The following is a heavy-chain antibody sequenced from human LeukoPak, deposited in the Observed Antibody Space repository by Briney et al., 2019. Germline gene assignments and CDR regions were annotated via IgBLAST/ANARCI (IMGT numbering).Heavy chain of an antibody. D-gene: IGHD2-2*02. CDR2: IYHSGST. CDR3: ARLGGYCSSTSCYRNYYYYMDV. V-gene: IGHV4-38-2*01. CDR1: GYSISSGYY. Sequence: PSETLSLTRAVSGYSISSGYYWGWIRQPPGKGLEWIGSIYHSGSTYYNPSLKSRVTISVDTSKTQFSLKLSSVTAADTAVYYCARLGGYCSSTSCYRNYYYYMDVWGKGTTVTVSS. J-gene: IGHJ6*03.